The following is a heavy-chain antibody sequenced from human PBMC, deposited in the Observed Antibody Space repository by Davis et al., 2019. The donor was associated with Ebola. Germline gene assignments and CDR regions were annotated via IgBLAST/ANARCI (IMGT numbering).Heavy chain of an antibody. CDR3: ARATFGYNSGWYADY. D-gene: IGHD6-19*01. V-gene: IGHV1-3*01. CDR2: VHGGNGNT. CDR1: GYIFTTYA. J-gene: IGHJ4*02. Sequence: ASVKVSCKASGYIFTTYAMHWVRQAPGQRLEWMGWVHGGNGNTKYSQRFRGRVTITTDTSASTAYLDLSSLRSDDTAVFYCARATFGYNSGWYADYWGQGTLVTVSS.